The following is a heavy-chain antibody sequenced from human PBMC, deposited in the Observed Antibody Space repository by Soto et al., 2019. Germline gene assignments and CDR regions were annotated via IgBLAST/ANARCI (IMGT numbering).Heavy chain of an antibody. Sequence: GGSLRLSCAASGLTFNNYAMSWVRQAPGKGLEWVSGISGSGGSAYYADSVKGRFTISRDNSKNTLYLQMNSLRAEDTAVYYCAKLYYDSSDYYPFDSWGQGTLVTVSS. CDR3: AKLYYDSSDYYPFDS. J-gene: IGHJ4*02. CDR1: GLTFNNYA. D-gene: IGHD3-22*01. CDR2: ISGSGGSA. V-gene: IGHV3-23*01.